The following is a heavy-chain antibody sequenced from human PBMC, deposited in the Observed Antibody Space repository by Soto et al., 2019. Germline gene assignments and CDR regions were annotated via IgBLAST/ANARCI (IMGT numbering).Heavy chain of an antibody. J-gene: IGHJ6*03. CDR2: MNPNSGNT. CDR3: ARGILMNSLLGYYYYYMDV. D-gene: IGHD2-8*01. Sequence: QVQLVQSGAEVKKPGASVKVSCKASGYTFTSYDINWVRQATGQGLEWMGWMNPNSGNTGYAQKFQGRVTMTRNTSISTAYMELSSLRSEDTAVYYCARGILMNSLLGYYYYYMDVWGKGTTVTVSS. V-gene: IGHV1-8*01. CDR1: GYTFTSYD.